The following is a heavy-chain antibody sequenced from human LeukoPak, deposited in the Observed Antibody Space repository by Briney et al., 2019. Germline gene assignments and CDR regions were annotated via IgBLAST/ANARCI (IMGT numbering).Heavy chain of an antibody. Sequence: GVSVKVSCKASGGTFSSYAISWVRQAPGQGLEWMGRIIPIFGTANYAQKFQGRVTITTDESTSTAYMELSSLRSEDTAVYYCARDGNPDAFDIWGQGTLVTVSS. J-gene: IGHJ3*02. CDR1: GGTFSSYA. D-gene: IGHD4-23*01. CDR2: IIPIFGTA. V-gene: IGHV1-69*05. CDR3: ARDGNPDAFDI.